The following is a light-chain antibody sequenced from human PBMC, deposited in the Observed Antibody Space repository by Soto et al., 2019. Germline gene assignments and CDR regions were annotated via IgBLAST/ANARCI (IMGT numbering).Light chain of an antibody. CDR1: SSDVGAYNY. Sequence: QSALTQPASVSGSPGQSITISCTGTSSDVGAYNYVSWYQQHPGKVPKLMIYHVSDRPSGVSNRFSGSKSGNTASLTISGLQAEDEADYYCSSFTTSSTDVFGTGTKLTVL. J-gene: IGLJ1*01. CDR3: SSFTTSSTDV. CDR2: HVS. V-gene: IGLV2-14*01.